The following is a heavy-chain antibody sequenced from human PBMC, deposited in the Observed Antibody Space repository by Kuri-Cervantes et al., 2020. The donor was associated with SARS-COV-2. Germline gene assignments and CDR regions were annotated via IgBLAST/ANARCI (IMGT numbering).Heavy chain of an antibody. D-gene: IGHD2-15*01. V-gene: IGHV1-2*02. Sequence: GGSLRLSCKTSGYTFTGYYIHWVRQAPGQGLEWMGWINPSSGDTNYAQKFQGRVTMTRDTSTSTAYMELSSLRSEDTAMYYCGRGLHIGYCSGGSCYDDFPCDYWGQGTLVTVSS. J-gene: IGHJ4*02. CDR3: GRGLHIGYCSGGSCYDDFPCDY. CDR2: INPSSGDT. CDR1: GYTFTGYY.